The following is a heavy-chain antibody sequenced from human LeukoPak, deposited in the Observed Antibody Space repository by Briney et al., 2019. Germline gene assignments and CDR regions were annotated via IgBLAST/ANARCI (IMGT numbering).Heavy chain of an antibody. CDR3: ARMLYGGNSVDY. V-gene: IGHV4-31*03. D-gene: IGHD4-23*01. Sequence: PSETLSLTCTVSGGSISSGGYYWNWIRQHPGKGLEWIGYIYYSGSTYHNPSLKSRVTISVDTSKNQFFLELSSVTAADTAVYYCARMLYGGNSVDYWGQGTLVIVSS. J-gene: IGHJ4*02. CDR1: GGSISSGGYY. CDR2: IYYSGST.